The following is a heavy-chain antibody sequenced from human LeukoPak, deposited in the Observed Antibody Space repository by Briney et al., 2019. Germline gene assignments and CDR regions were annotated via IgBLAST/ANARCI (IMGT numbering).Heavy chain of an antibody. CDR2: ISTTDTEKYI. D-gene: IGHD5-18*01. V-gene: IGHV3-21*01. Sequence: GGSLRLSCAASGFAFSDFSMVWVRQAPGKGLEWVSSISTTDTEKYIYYVDSVKGRFTISRDDAKSSLFLHMNSLRAEDTAVYYCAREGSSNGFYYFDFWGQGTLITVSS. CDR1: GFAFSDFS. CDR3: AREGSSNGFYYFDF. J-gene: IGHJ4*02.